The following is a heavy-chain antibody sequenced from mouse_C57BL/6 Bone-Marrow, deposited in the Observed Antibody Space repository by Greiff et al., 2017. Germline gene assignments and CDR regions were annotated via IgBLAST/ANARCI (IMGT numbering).Heavy chain of an antibody. V-gene: IGHV5-17*01. J-gene: IGHJ3*01. Sequence: EVMLVESGGGLVKPGGSLKLSCAASGFTFSDYGMHWVRQAPEKGLEWVAYISSGSSTIYYADTVKGRFTISRDNAKNTLFLQMTSLRSEDTAMYYCARGRGVWFAYWGQGTLVTVSA. CDR1: GFTFSDYG. CDR2: ISSGSSTI. CDR3: ARGRGVWFAY.